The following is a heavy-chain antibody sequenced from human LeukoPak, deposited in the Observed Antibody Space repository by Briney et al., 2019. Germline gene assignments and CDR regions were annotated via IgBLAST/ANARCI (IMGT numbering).Heavy chain of an antibody. CDR3: ARPTTVTIHYYGMDV. CDR2: INSDGSST. CDR1: GFTFSSYW. D-gene: IGHD4-17*01. Sequence: GRSLRLSCAASGFTFSSYWMHWVRQAPGKGLVWVSRINSDGSSTSYADSVKGRFTSSRDNAKNTLYLQMNSLRVEDTAVYYCARPTTVTIHYYGMDVWGQGTTVTVSS. J-gene: IGHJ6*02. V-gene: IGHV3-74*01.